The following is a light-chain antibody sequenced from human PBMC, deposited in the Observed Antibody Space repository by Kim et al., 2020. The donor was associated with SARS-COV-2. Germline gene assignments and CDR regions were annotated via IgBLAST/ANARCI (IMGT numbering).Light chain of an antibody. CDR2: DAS. J-gene: IGKJ4*01. V-gene: IGKV1-33*01. Sequence: ASVRDRVTITCQASQDIKKSLNWYQQKPGRAPKLLISDASNLETGVPSRFSGSGSGTDFSFTISGLQPEDIATYYCLQHDDLPLTFGGGTKVDIK. CDR1: QDIKKS. CDR3: LQHDDLPLT.